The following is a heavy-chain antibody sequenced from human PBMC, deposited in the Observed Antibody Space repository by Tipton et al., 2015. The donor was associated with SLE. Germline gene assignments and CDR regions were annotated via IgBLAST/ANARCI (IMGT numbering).Heavy chain of an antibody. Sequence: TLSLTCTVSGGSISDSTYYWGWIRQPPGEGLEWIGSIYYSGSTYYNPSLKNRFTLSVDTSKNQFSLKLNSVTAADTAVYYCAREEMISVVRGTTGAYWGQGTLVTVSS. J-gene: IGHJ4*02. V-gene: IGHV4-39*02. CDR3: AREEMISVVRGTTGAY. D-gene: IGHD3-10*01. CDR2: IYYSGST. CDR1: GGSISDSTYY.